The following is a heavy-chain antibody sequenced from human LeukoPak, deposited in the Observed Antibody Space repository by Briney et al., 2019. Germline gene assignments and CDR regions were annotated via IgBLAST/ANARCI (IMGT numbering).Heavy chain of an antibody. D-gene: IGHD3-16*01. CDR3: ATYYVGAGGRGH. Sequence: SETLSLTCTVSGASVSSNSYHWSWIRQAPGKGLEWIGLSGNSDYKPSLKSRITMSTDTSNNRFSLNLVSVTAADTAVYYCATYYVGAGGRGHWGPGTLVTVSS. V-gene: IGHV4-61*03. CDR1: GASVSSNSYH. CDR2: LSGNS. J-gene: IGHJ4*02.